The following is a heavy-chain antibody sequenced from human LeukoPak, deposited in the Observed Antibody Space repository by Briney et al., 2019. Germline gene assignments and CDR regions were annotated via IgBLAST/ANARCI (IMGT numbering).Heavy chain of an antibody. D-gene: IGHD3-10*01. CDR3: AREELLWFGELINYYYYYMDV. V-gene: IGHV3-48*01. Sequence: SGGSLRLSRAASGFTFSSYSMNWVRQAPGKGLEWVSYISSSSSTIYYADSVKGRFTISRDNAKNSLYLQMNSLRAEDTAVYYCAREELLWFGELINYYYYYMDVWGKGTTVTVSS. CDR1: GFTFSSYS. J-gene: IGHJ6*03. CDR2: ISSSSSTI.